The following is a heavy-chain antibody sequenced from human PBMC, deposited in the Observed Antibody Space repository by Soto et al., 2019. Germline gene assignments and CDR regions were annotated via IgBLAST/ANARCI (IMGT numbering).Heavy chain of an antibody. CDR2: IYPGDSDT. J-gene: IGHJ6*03. D-gene: IGHD3-10*01. CDR1: GYSFTSYW. Sequence: GESLKISCKGSGYSFTSYWIGWVRQMPGKGLEWMGIIYPGDSDTRYSPSFQGQVTISADKSISTAYLQWSSLKASDTAMYYCARHETTMVRGVLLVPYYMDVWGKGTTVTVSS. CDR3: ARHETTMVRGVLLVPYYMDV. V-gene: IGHV5-51*01.